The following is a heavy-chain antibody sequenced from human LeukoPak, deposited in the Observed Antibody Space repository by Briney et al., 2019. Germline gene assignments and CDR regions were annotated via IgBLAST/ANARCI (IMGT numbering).Heavy chain of an antibody. J-gene: IGHJ4*02. CDR1: GFTFSSYA. V-gene: IGHV3-23*01. CDR2: ISGSGGST. D-gene: IGHD1-1*01. Sequence: GGSLRLSCAASGFTFSSYAMSWVRQAPGKGLEWVSAISGSGGSTYYADSVKGRVTISRDNSNNTLYLQMNSLRAEDTAVCYCASPNIQKAFDYWGQGTLVTVSS. CDR3: ASPNIQKAFDY.